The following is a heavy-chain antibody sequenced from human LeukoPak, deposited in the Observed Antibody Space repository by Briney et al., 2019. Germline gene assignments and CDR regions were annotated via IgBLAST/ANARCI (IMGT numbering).Heavy chain of an antibody. J-gene: IGHJ5*02. Sequence: GGSLRLSCAASGFTFSSYWMHWVRQAPGKGLVWVSRINSDGSSTIYADSVKGRFTISRDNAKNTLYLQMNSLRAEDTAVYYCASFGRYNWFDPWGQGTLVTVSS. CDR3: ASFGRYNWFDP. D-gene: IGHD3-10*01. CDR1: GFTFSSYW. CDR2: INSDGSST. V-gene: IGHV3-74*01.